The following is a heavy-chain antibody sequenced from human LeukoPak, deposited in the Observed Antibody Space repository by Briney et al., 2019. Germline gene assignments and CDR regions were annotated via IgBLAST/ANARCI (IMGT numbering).Heavy chain of an antibody. CDR1: GFTFSSYA. V-gene: IGHV3-23*01. CDR2: ISGSGGST. J-gene: IGHJ3*02. Sequence: AGGSLRLSCAASGFTFSSYAMSWVRRARGKGLEWVSAISGSGGSTYYADSVKGRFTISRDNSKNTLYLQMNSLRAEDTAVYYCANWPDAFDIWGQGTMVTVSS. CDR3: ANWPDAFDI.